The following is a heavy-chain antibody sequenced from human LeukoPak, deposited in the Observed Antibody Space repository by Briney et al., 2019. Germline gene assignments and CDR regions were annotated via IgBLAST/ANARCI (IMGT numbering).Heavy chain of an antibody. CDR2: IWYDGSNK. V-gene: IGHV3-33*01. CDR1: GLTFRNYG. J-gene: IGHJ4*02. D-gene: IGHD5-24*01. CDR3: ARDGDGYNYVPWYFDY. Sequence: GKSLRLSCAASGLTFRNYGMHWVRQAPGKGLEWVAVIWYDGSNKYYADSVKGRFTISRDNSKNTLYLQMNSLRAEDTAVYYCARDGDGYNYVPWYFDYWGQGTLVTVSS.